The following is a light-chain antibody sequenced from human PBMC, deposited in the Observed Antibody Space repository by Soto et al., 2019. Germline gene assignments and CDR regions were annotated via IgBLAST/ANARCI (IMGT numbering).Light chain of an antibody. J-gene: IGKJ4*01. CDR3: QQYGSSPT. Sequence: EIVLTQSPCTLSFSPLERSTLSCRASQSVSSNYLAWYQQTPGQAPRLLIYGASSRATGIPDRFSGSGSGTDFTLTISRLEPEDFAVYYCQQYGSSPTFGGGTKVDIK. CDR2: GAS. V-gene: IGKV3-20*01. CDR1: QSVSSNY.